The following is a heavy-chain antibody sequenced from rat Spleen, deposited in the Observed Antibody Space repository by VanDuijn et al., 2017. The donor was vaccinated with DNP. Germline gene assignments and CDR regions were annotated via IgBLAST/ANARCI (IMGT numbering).Heavy chain of an antibody. D-gene: IGHD1-11*01. CDR3: TTRDYGGYSGYFDS. V-gene: IGHV5-25*01. CDR1: GFTFTDYY. J-gene: IGHJ2*01. CDR2: ISPGGGVT. Sequence: EVQLVESGGALVQPGRSMKLSCAAFGFTFTDYYMAWVRQAPPKGLELVASISPGGGVTYYRDSVQGRFTISRDNAKSTLYLHMDSLKSEDTAIYYCTTRDYGGYSGYFDSWGQGVMVTVSS.